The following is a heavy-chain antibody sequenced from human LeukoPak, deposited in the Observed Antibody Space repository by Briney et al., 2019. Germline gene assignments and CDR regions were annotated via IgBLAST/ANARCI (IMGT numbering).Heavy chain of an antibody. V-gene: IGHV4-30-4*01. CDR1: GGSISSGDYY. Sequence: SETLSLTCTVSGGSISSGDYYWGWIRQPPGKGREWIVYIYYSGSTYDNPSLKSRVTISVNTSKNHFSLKLSSVTAADTAVYYCARVGTTFDYWGQGTLVTVSS. D-gene: IGHD4-11*01. J-gene: IGHJ4*02. CDR2: IYYSGST. CDR3: ARVGTTFDY.